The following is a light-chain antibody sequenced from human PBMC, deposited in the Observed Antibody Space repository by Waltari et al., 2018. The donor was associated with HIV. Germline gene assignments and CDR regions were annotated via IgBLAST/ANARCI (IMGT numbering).Light chain of an antibody. J-gene: IGLJ3*02. CDR2: QNN. CDR3: QSYDTSNSHWV. V-gene: IGLV6-57*03. CDR1: SGSLATNY. Sequence: ILTQPHSVSWSPVTTVNISCTRRSGSLATNYVPCFQQRPGSAPINVIYQNNQRASGVADRFSGSIDRSSNSASLTISGLKTEDEADFFCQSYDTSNSHWVFGGGTKLTVL.